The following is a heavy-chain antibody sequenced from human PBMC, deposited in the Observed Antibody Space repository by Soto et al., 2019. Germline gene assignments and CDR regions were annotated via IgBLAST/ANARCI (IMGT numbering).Heavy chain of an antibody. D-gene: IGHD3-22*01. CDR1: GGSISSGGYY. CDR2: INDSGSA. J-gene: IGHJ4*02. V-gene: IGHV4-31*03. Sequence: QVQLQESGPGLVTPSQTLSLTCTVSGGSISSGGYYWSWIRQHPGKGLEWIGDINDSGSAYCNPSLKWRVTIPVDTSKNQFSLKRNSVAAEDTAVYYCAREVEPYYYDSSGYIDYWGQGTLVTVSS. CDR3: AREVEPYYYDSSGYIDY.